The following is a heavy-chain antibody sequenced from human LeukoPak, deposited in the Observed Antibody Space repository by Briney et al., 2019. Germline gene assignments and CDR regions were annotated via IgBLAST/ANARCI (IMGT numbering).Heavy chain of an antibody. J-gene: IGHJ3*02. CDR1: GFTVSSNY. D-gene: IGHD5-18*01. Sequence: GGSLRLSCAASGFTVSSNYMSWVRQAPGKGLEWVSVIYSGGSTYYADPVKGRFTISRDNSKNTLYLQMNSLRAEDTAVYYCARDTAMATTGAFDIWGQGTMVTVSS. CDR2: IYSGGST. V-gene: IGHV3-53*01. CDR3: ARDTAMATTGAFDI.